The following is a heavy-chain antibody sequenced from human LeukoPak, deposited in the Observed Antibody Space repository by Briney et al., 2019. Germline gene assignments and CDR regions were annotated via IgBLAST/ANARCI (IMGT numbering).Heavy chain of an antibody. CDR1: GGSISSSSYY. CDR2: IYYSGST. J-gene: IGHJ6*03. D-gene: IGHD3-16*02. V-gene: IGHV4-39*07. CDR3: AREPLWGYDYVWGSYRYTGGLPHYYMDV. Sequence: SETLSLTCTVSGGSISSSSYYWGWLRQPPGKGLEWLGSIYYSGSTYYNPSLKSRVTISVDTSKNQFSLKLSSVTAADTAVYYCAREPLWGYDYVWGSYRYTGGLPHYYMDVWGKGTTVTVSS.